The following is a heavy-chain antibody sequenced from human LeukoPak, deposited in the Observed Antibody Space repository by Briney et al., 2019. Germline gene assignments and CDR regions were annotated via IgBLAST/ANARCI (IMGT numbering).Heavy chain of an antibody. Sequence: GGSLRLSCAASGFTFSSYSMNWVRQAPGKGLEWVSSISSSSSYIYYADSVKGRFTISRDNSKNTLYLQMNSLRAEDTAVYYCAKVRDSSSWYVGPFDYWGQGTLVAVSS. D-gene: IGHD6-13*01. V-gene: IGHV3-21*04. J-gene: IGHJ4*02. CDR1: GFTFSSYS. CDR2: ISSSSSYI. CDR3: AKVRDSSSWYVGPFDY.